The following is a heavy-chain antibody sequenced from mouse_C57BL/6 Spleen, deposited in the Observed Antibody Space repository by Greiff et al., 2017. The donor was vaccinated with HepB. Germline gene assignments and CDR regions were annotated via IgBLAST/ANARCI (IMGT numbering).Heavy chain of an antibody. CDR1: GFTFSSYA. J-gene: IGHJ3*01. D-gene: IGHD2-1*01. CDR3: ARSTMGKGFAY. V-gene: IGHV5-4*01. CDR2: ISDGGSYT. Sequence: DVQLVESGGGLVKPGGSLKLSCAASGFTFSSYAMSWVRQTPEKRLEWVATISDGGSYTYYPDNVKGRFTISRDNAKNNLYLQMSHLKSADTAMYYCARSTMGKGFAYWGPGTLVTVSA.